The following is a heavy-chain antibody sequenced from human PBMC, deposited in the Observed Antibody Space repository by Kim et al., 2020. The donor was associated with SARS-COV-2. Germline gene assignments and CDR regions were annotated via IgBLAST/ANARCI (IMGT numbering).Heavy chain of an antibody. V-gene: IGHV5-51*01. Sequence: YSPSFQGQVTISADKSSSTGYLQWSSLKASDTAMYYCARLGIVGATTGDYWGQGTLVTVSS. CDR3: ARLGIVGATTGDY. D-gene: IGHD1-26*01. J-gene: IGHJ4*02.